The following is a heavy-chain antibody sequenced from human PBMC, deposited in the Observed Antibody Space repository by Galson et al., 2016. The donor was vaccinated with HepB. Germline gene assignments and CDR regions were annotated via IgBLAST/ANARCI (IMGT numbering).Heavy chain of an antibody. V-gene: IGHV3-7*01. CDR2: IKQDGSEK. Sequence: SLRLSCAAPGFSVNNFWMSWVRQAPGKGLEWVANIKQDGSEKYYVDSAKGRFTISRDNAENSLYLQMNSLRVDDTAVYYCARQRGDGTNSYWWDLFDPWGQGTLVIVSS. CDR3: ARQRGDGTNSYWWDLFDP. J-gene: IGHJ5*02. D-gene: IGHD2-8*02. CDR1: GFSVNNFW.